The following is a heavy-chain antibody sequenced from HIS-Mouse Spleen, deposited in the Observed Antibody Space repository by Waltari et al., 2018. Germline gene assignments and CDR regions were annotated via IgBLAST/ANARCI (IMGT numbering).Heavy chain of an antibody. J-gene: IGHJ2*01. Sequence: QLQLQESGPGLVKPSETLSLTCTSSGGPICSSSYYWGWICQPPGKGLEWIGSIYYSGSTYYNPSLKSRVTISVDTSKNQFSLKLSSVTAADTAVYYCAREIPYSSSWYDWYFDLWGRGTLVTVSS. V-gene: IGHV4-39*07. CDR3: AREIPYSSSWYDWYFDL. CDR1: GGPICSSSYY. D-gene: IGHD6-13*01. CDR2: IYYSGST.